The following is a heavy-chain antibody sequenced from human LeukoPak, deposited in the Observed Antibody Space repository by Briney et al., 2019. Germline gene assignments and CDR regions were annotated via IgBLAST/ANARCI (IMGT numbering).Heavy chain of an antibody. CDR2: ISSSGNSR. Sequence: PGGSLRLSCAASGFILSNYRMNWVRQAPGKGLEWVSYISSSGNSREYADSVKGRFTISRDNAKNSLYLQMNSLRAEDTAVYYCASPDRREADDSSGYYYGGSTKFDYWGQGTLVTVSS. D-gene: IGHD3-22*01. CDR3: ASPDRREADDSSGYYYGGSTKFDY. V-gene: IGHV3-48*04. CDR1: GFILSNYR. J-gene: IGHJ4*02.